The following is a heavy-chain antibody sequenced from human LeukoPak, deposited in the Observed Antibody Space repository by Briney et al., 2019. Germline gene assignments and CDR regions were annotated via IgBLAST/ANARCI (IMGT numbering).Heavy chain of an antibody. CDR3: ARDRRYYDYVWGSYRSFDY. Sequence: GGSLRLSCAASGFTFSSYAMSWVRQAPGKGLEWVSAISGSGGSTYYADSVKGRFTISRDNSKNTLYLQMNSLRAEDTAVYYCARDRRYYDYVWGSYRSFDYWGQGTLVTVSS. V-gene: IGHV3-23*01. D-gene: IGHD3-16*02. CDR2: ISGSGGST. CDR1: GFTFSSYA. J-gene: IGHJ4*02.